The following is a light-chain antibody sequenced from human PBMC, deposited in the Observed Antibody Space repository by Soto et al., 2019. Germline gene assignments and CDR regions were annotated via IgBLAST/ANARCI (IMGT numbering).Light chain of an antibody. CDR3: QQRSNWIT. CDR1: QTISSW. V-gene: IGKV1-5*01. CDR2: DAS. J-gene: IGKJ5*01. Sequence: DIQMTQSASTLSGSVGDRFTITCRASQTISSWLAWYQQKPGKAPKLLIYDASTLERGVPSRFSGTGSGTDFTLTISSLEPEDFAVYYCQQRSNWITFGQGTRLEIK.